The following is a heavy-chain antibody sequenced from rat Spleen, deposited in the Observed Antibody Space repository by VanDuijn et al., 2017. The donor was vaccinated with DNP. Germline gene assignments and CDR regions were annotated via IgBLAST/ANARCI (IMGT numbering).Heavy chain of an antibody. Sequence: EVQLVESGGGLIPPGRSLKVSCEASGLPFRDYNMAWVRQTPETGLEWVANIIYDGSRTHYRDSVKGRFTISRANSKNILYLQMESLWSEDTASYYCVTGGYGEVWFAYWGQGTLVTVSS. D-gene: IGHD1-7*01. J-gene: IGHJ3*01. V-gene: IGHV5S10*01. CDR3: VTGGYGEVWFAY. CDR1: GLPFRDYN. CDR2: IIYDGSRT.